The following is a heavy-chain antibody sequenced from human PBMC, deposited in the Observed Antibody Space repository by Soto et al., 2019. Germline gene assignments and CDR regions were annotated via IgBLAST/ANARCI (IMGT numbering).Heavy chain of an antibody. D-gene: IGHD2-15*01. CDR2: IWYDGSNQ. CDR1: GFTISSFA. CDR3: AKAGAYCSGGSCYGHNWLDP. V-gene: IGHV3-33*06. Sequence: QVQLVESGGGVVQPGRSLRLSCAASGFTISSFAMHWVRQAPGKGLELVAVIWYDGSNQEYADSVKGRFTISRDNSKNTLYLQMNSLRDEDTAVYHCAKAGAYCSGGSCYGHNWLDPWGQGTVVTVSS. J-gene: IGHJ5*02.